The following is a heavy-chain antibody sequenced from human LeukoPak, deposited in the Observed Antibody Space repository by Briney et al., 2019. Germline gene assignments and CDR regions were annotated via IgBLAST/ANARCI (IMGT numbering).Heavy chain of an antibody. Sequence: ASVKVSCKASGYTFTSYGISWVRQAPGQGLEWMGGISAYNGNTNYAQKLQGRVTMTTDTSTSTAYMELRSLRSDDTAVYYCARVQYYYDSSGYYYSDYWGQGTLVTVSS. J-gene: IGHJ4*02. D-gene: IGHD3-22*01. V-gene: IGHV1-18*01. CDR2: ISAYNGNT. CDR1: GYTFTSYG. CDR3: ARVQYYYDSSGYYYSDY.